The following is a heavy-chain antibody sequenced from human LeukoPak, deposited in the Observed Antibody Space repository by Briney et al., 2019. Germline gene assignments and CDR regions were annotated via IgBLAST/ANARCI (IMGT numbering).Heavy chain of an antibody. J-gene: IGHJ6*02. CDR2: IYSGGST. CDR3: ARGDGPYYYYYGMDV. CDR1: GFTVSSNY. V-gene: IGHV3-53*01. Sequence: GGSLRLSCAASGFTVSSNYMSWVRQAPGKGLEWVSVIYSGGSTYYADSVKGRFTISRDNSKNTLYLQMNSLRAEDTAVYYCARGDGPYYYYYGMDVWGQGTTVTVSS.